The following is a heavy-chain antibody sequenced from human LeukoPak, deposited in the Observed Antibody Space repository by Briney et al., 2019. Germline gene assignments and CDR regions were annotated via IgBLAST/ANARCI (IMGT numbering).Heavy chain of an antibody. CDR2: IYYTGTT. CDR3: ARDSRGSSSANYWYFDL. J-gene: IGHJ2*01. Sequence: SETLSLTCTVSGGSISGAGYDWTWIRQRPGNGLEWIGYIYYTGTTYYNPSLKSRLTISVDTSRIQFSLKLTSLTAADTAVYYCARDSRGSSSANYWYFDLWGRGTLVTVSS. CDR1: GGSISGAGYD. D-gene: IGHD6-6*01. V-gene: IGHV4-31*03.